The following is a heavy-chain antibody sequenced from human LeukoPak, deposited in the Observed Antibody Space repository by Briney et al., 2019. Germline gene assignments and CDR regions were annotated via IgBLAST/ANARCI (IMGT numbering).Heavy chain of an antibody. CDR1: GGSISSGGYY. J-gene: IGHJ6*02. Sequence: SETLSLTCTVSGGSISSGGYYWSWIRQHPGQGLEWIGYIYYSGSTYYNPSLKSRVTISVDTSKNQFSLKLSSVTAADTAVYYCARDYPGRGYSYGKSYYYYGMDVWGQGTTVTVSS. CDR3: ARDYPGRGYSYGKSYYYYGMDV. D-gene: IGHD5-18*01. V-gene: IGHV4-31*03. CDR2: IYYSGST.